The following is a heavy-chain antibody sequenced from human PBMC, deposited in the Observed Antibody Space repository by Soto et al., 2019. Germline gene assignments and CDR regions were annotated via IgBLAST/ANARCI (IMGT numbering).Heavy chain of an antibody. Sequence: QVQLVQSGAEVKKPGSSVKVSCKASGGTFSSYAISWVRQAPGQGLEWMGGIIPIFGTANYAQKFQGRVTITAVESTSTAYMELSSLRSEDTAVYYCAKDEGVKQQLVPTVYYFDYWGQGTLVTVSS. V-gene: IGHV1-69*01. CDR1: GGTFSSYA. D-gene: IGHD6-13*01. CDR3: AKDEGVKQQLVPTVYYFDY. J-gene: IGHJ4*02. CDR2: IIPIFGTA.